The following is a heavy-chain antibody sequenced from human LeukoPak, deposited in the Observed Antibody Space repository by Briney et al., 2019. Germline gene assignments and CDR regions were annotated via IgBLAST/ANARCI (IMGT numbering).Heavy chain of an antibody. J-gene: IGHJ4*02. Sequence: GGSLRPSCAASGFTFSSYWMHWVRHAPGKGLVWVSRINSDGSSTSYADSVKGRFTISRDNAKNTLYLQMNSLRAEDTAVYYCARVVGAHGPFDYWGQGTLVTVSS. D-gene: IGHD1-26*01. CDR2: INSDGSST. V-gene: IGHV3-74*01. CDR3: ARVVGAHGPFDY. CDR1: GFTFSSYW.